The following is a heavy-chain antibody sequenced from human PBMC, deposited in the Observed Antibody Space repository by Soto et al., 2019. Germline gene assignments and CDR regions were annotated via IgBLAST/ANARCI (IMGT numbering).Heavy chain of an antibody. CDR3: ARESGGTGLDV. V-gene: IGHV3-48*03. CDR1: GFTFSAFE. Sequence: GALRLSCAASGFTFSAFEMNWVRQAPGKGLEWLSYIYNSGSTMTYADSVKGRFAISRDNAKNSLYLETYSLRAEDTAVYYCARESGGTGLDVWGQGTTVTVSS. D-gene: IGHD1-1*01. CDR2: IYNSGSTM. J-gene: IGHJ6*02.